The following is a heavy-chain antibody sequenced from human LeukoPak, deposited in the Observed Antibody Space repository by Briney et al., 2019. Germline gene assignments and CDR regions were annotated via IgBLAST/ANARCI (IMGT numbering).Heavy chain of an antibody. CDR2: ISSSGSHT. D-gene: IGHD3-22*01. J-gene: IGHJ4*02. CDR3: AGGGITTFDY. V-gene: IGHV3-21*01. CDR1: GFTFSSYS. Sequence: GGSLRLSCAASGFTFSSYSMNWVRQAPGKGLEWVSSISSSGSHTYHADSVKGRFTISRDNAKNSLYLQMNSLRADDTAVYYCAGGGITTFDYWGQGSLVTVPS.